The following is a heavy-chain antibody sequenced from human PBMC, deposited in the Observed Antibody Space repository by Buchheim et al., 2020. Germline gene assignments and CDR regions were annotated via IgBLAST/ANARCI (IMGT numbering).Heavy chain of an antibody. V-gene: IGHV4-4*02. Sequence: QVHLQVSGPGLVKPSGTLSLTCTVSGDSISERNWWTWVRQSPGKGLEWIGDVYHNGDTNYNPSLQDRATISVAKSKHHFSLKLFSVTGADTAVYFCARDGGQRDFDFWSGCDYWGEGT. D-gene: IGHD3-3*01. CDR1: GDSISERNW. J-gene: IGHJ4*03. CDR2: VYHNGDT. CDR3: ARDGGQRDFDFWSGCDY.